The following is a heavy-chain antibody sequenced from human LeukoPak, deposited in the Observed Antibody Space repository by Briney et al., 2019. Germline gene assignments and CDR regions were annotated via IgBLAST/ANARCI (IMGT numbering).Heavy chain of an antibody. D-gene: IGHD2-2*01. J-gene: IGHJ2*01. V-gene: IGHV4-61*02. CDR1: GGSISSGSYY. Sequence: PSQTLSLTCSVSGGSISSGSYYWSWIRQPAGKGLEWIGRIYTTGGTNYNPSLKSRVTISVDTSKNQFSLKLSSVTAADTAVYYCARVPGGVNCSSTRCSYPWYFDLWGRGTLVTVSS. CDR3: ARVPGGVNCSSTRCSYPWYFDL. CDR2: IYTTGGT.